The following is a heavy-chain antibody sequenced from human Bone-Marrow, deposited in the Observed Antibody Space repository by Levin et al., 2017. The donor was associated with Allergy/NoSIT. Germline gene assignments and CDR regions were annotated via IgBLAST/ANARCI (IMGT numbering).Heavy chain of an antibody. D-gene: IGHD6-13*01. J-gene: IGHJ2*01. CDR1: GYTFTSYY. CDR2: INPSGGST. V-gene: IGHV1-46*01. CDR3: ARVGSSWYSNWYFDL. Sequence: ASVKVSCEASGYTFTSYYMHWVRQAPGQGLEWMGIINPSGGSTSYAQKFLGRLTMTRDTSTSTVYMELSSLRFEDTAVYYCARVGSSWYSNWYFDLWGRGTLVTVSS.